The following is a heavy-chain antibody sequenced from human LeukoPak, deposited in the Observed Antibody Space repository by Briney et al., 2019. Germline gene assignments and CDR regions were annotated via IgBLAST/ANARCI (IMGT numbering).Heavy chain of an antibody. CDR1: GGSISRYY. J-gene: IGHJ4*02. D-gene: IGHD6-19*01. Sequence: SETLSLTCTVSGGSISRYYWSWIRQPPGKGLEWIGYIYYSGSTNYNPSLKSRVTISVDTSKNQFSLKLSSVTAADTAVYYCARGGAVAGTVQNLVDYWGQGTLVTVSS. CDR2: IYYSGST. CDR3: ARGGAVAGTVQNLVDY. V-gene: IGHV4-59*12.